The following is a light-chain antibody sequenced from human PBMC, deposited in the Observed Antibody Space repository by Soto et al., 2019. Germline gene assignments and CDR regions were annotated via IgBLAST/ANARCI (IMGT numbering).Light chain of an antibody. CDR1: SSDVGGYNF. Sequence: QSVLTQAPSASGSPGQSVTISCTGTSSDVGGYNFVSWYQQHPGKAPKLLIYEVSKRPSGVPDRFSGSKSDNTASLTVSGLRAEDEADYYCSSFAGGNNLLFGGGTKLTVL. CDR2: EVS. V-gene: IGLV2-8*01. CDR3: SSFAGGNNLL. J-gene: IGLJ2*01.